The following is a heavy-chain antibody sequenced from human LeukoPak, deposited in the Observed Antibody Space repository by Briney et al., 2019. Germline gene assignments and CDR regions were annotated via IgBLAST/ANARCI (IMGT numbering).Heavy chain of an antibody. Sequence: GESLKISCKGSGYSFTSYWIGWVRQMPGKGPDWMGIIYPGDSDTRYSPSFQGQVPISADKSISTAYLQWNSLKASDTAMYCCARQGYSNYVAYWGQGTLVTVSS. J-gene: IGHJ4*02. V-gene: IGHV5-51*01. D-gene: IGHD4-11*01. CDR2: IYPGDSDT. CDR3: ARQGYSNYVAY. CDR1: GYSFTSYW.